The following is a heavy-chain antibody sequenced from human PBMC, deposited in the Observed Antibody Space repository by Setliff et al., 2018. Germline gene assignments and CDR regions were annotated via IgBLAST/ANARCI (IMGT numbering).Heavy chain of an antibody. V-gene: IGHV4-39*01. J-gene: IGHJ4*02. CDR1: GGSISSSSYY. CDR2: IYYSGST. CDR3: ARRWNGYNSRYFDY. D-gene: IGHD5-12*01. Sequence: LSLTCTVSGGSISSSSYYWGWIRQPPGKGLEWIGSIYYSGSTYYNPSLKSRVTISVDTSKNQFSLKLSSVTAADTAVYYCARRWNGYNSRYFDYWGQGTLVTVSS.